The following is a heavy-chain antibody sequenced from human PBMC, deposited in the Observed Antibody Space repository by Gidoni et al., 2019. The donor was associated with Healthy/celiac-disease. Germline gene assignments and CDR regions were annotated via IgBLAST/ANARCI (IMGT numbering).Heavy chain of an antibody. CDR3: ARGRDFDWSRGGWFDP. CDR1: GFTFSGYK. D-gene: IGHD3-9*01. V-gene: IGHV3-21*01. J-gene: IGHJ5*02. CDR2: ISSSSSYI. Sequence: EVQLVESGGGLVKPGGSLRLFCAAPGFTFSGYKMNWFRQAPRKGLDWAPSISSSSSYIYYADSVKGRITISRDNAKNSLYLQMNSLRAEDTAVYYCARGRDFDWSRGGWFDPWGQGTQVTVSS.